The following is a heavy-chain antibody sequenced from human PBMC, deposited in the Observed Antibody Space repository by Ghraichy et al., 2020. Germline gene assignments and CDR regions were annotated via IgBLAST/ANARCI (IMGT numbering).Heavy chain of an antibody. CDR3: ARDGSISVDV. CDR1: GYTFTGYY. Sequence: ASVKVSCKASGYTFTGYYMHWVRQAPGQGFKGMGWINLNSGGTNYAKKFQGRVTMTRDTSISTAYMELSRLRSDDTAVYYCARDGSISVDVWGQGTTVTVSS. CDR2: INLNSGGT. V-gene: IGHV1-2*02. J-gene: IGHJ6*02. D-gene: IGHD3-10*01.